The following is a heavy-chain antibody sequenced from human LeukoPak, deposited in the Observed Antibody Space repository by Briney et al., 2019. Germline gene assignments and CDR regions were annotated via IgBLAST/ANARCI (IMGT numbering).Heavy chain of an antibody. J-gene: IGHJ4*02. Sequence: GGSLRLSCAASGFTFSSFWMNWVRQAPGKGLEWVSAISGSGGSTYYADSVKGRFTISRDNSKNTLYLQMNSLRVEDTAVYYCAKDRGIISDYWGQGTLVTVSS. CDR3: AKDRGIISDY. V-gene: IGHV3-23*01. CDR2: ISGSGGST. D-gene: IGHD3-10*01. CDR1: GFTFSSFW.